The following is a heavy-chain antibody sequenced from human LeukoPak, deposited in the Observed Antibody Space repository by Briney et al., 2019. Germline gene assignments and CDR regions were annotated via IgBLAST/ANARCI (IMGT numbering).Heavy chain of an antibody. CDR1: GGSCSGYY. CDR2: IYYSGST. CDR3: ARQWLVRYPRNYYYGMDV. D-gene: IGHD6-19*01. V-gene: IGHV4-59*08. Sequence: SETLSLTCAVYGGSCSGYYWSWIRQPPGKGLEWIGHIYYSGSTNYNPSLKSRVTISVDTSKNQFSLKLSSVTAADTAVYYCARQWLVRYPRNYYYGMDVWGQGTTVTVSS. J-gene: IGHJ6*02.